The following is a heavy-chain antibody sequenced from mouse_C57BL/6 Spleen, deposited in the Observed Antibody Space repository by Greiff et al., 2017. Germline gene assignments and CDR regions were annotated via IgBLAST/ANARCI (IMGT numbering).Heavy chain of an antibody. CDR2: IRSKSNNYAT. V-gene: IGHV10-1*01. CDR3: VRHGFGNYFYAMDY. J-gene: IGHJ4*01. D-gene: IGHD2-1*01. CDR1: GFSFNTYA. Sequence: EVQGVESGGGLVQPKGSLKLSCAASGFSFNTYAMNWVRQAPGKGLEWVARIRSKSNNYATYYADSVKDRFTISRDDSESMLYLQMNNLKTEDTAMYYCVRHGFGNYFYAMDYWGQGTSVTVSS.